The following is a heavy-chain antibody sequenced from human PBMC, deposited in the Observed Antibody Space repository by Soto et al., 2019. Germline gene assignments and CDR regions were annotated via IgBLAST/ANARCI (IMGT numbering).Heavy chain of an antibody. CDR2: INPSGGST. J-gene: IGHJ5*02. Sequence: ASVKVSCKASGYTFTSYYMHWVRQAPGQGLEWMGIINPSGGSTSYAQRFQGRVTMTRDTSTSTVYMELSSLRSEDTAVYYCARERRLSGYCSSTSCYRQLNWFDPWGQGTLVTVSS. D-gene: IGHD2-2*01. CDR1: GYTFTSYY. CDR3: ARERRLSGYCSSTSCYRQLNWFDP. V-gene: IGHV1-46*01.